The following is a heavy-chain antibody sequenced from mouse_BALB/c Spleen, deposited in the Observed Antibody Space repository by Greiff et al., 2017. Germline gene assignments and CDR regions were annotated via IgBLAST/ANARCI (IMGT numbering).Heavy chain of an antibody. CDR3: ARGTARATGFAY. Sequence: QVQLKESGPGLVAPSQSLSITCTVSGFSLTSYGVHWVRQPPGKGLEWLGVIWAGGSTNYNSALMSRLSISKDNSKSQVFLKMNSLQTDDTAMYYCARGTARATGFAYWGQGTLVTVSA. CDR2: IWAGGST. CDR1: GFSLTSYG. V-gene: IGHV2-9*02. D-gene: IGHD3-2*01. J-gene: IGHJ3*01.